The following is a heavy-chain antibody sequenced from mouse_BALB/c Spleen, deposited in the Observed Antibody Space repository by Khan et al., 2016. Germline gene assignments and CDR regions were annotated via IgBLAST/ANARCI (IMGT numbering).Heavy chain of an antibody. D-gene: IGHD2-3*01. CDR3: ASDGPNCAMDY. Sequence: EVQLQESGPGLMKPSQSLSLTCTVTGYSITSDYAWNWIRQFPGNKLEWMGYIIYSGSTTYTPSLKSRISITRDTSKNQFFLQLNSVPMEDTATYYCASDGPNCAMDYWGQGTSVAVSS. CDR2: IIYSGST. CDR1: GYSITSDYA. J-gene: IGHJ4*01. V-gene: IGHV3-2*02.